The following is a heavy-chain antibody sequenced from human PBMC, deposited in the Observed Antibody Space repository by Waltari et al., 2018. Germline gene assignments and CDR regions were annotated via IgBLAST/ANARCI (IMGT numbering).Heavy chain of an antibody. CDR3: VRDHWGPDY. V-gene: IGHV3-7*01. D-gene: IGHD7-27*01. Sequence: EVHLVESGGGLVQPGGSLGLSCAASGFTFTDYWMSWVRQAPGKGPEWVANIHKDGREKNYVEYVEDLCTFSGDNSKGAVYLQMNSLRADDTAMYYCVRDHWGPDYWGQGTLVTVSS. J-gene: IGHJ4*02. CDR1: GFTFTDYW. CDR2: IHKDGREK.